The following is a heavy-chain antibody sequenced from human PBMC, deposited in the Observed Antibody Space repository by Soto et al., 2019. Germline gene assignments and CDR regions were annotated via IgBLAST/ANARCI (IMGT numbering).Heavy chain of an antibody. V-gene: IGHV1-18*04. Sequence: GASVKVSCKASGYTFTSYGISWVRQAPGQGLEWMGWISAYNGNTNYAQKLQGRVTMTTDTSTSTAYMELRSLRSDDTAVYYCARDWVATVTSHYYGMDVWGQGTTVTVSS. CDR1: GYTFTSYG. D-gene: IGHD4-17*01. CDR2: ISAYNGNT. CDR3: ARDWVATVTSHYYGMDV. J-gene: IGHJ6*02.